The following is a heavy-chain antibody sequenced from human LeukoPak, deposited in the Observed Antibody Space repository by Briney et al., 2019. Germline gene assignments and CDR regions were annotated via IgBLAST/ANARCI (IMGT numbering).Heavy chain of an antibody. D-gene: IGHD1-26*01. V-gene: IGHV4-30-2*01. CDR1: GGSISSGGYY. CDR3: ARAREPQDWFDP. J-gene: IGHJ5*02. CDR2: IYHSGST. Sequence: SQTLSLTCTVSGGSISSGGYYWSRIRQPPGKGLEWIGYIYHSGSTYYNPSLKSRVTISVDRSKNQFSLKLSSVTAADTAVYYCARAREPQDWFDPWGQGTLVTVSS.